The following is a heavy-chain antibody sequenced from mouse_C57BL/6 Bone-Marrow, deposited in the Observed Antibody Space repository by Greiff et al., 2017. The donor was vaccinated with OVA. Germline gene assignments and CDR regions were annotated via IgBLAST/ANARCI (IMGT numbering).Heavy chain of an antibody. Sequence: QVQLKESGPELVKPGASVKISCKASGYAFSSSWMNWVKQRPGKGLEWIGRIYPGDGDTNYNGKFKGKATLTADKSSSTAYMQLSSLTSEDSAVYFCALIYYDYVRWFAYWGQGTLVTVSA. J-gene: IGHJ3*01. CDR1: GYAFSSSW. V-gene: IGHV1-82*01. CDR2: IYPGDGDT. CDR3: ALIYYDYVRWFAY. D-gene: IGHD2-4*01.